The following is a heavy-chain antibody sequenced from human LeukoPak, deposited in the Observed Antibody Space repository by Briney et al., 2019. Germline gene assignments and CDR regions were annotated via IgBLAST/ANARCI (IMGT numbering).Heavy chain of an antibody. V-gene: IGHV4-4*07. CDR1: DGSISSYY. D-gene: IGHD2-2*02. J-gene: IGHJ6*03. CDR3: AREKTPCSSTSCYTYYYYYYMDV. Sequence: SETLSLTCTVSDGSISSYYWSWIRQPAGKGLEWIGRIYTSGSTNYNPSLKSRVTMSVDTSKNQFSLKLSSVTAADTAVYYCAREKTPCSSTSCYTYYYYYYMDVWGKGTTVTVSS. CDR2: IYTSGST.